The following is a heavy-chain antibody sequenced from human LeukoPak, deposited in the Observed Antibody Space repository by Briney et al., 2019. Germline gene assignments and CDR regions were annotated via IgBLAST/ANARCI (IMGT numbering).Heavy chain of an antibody. D-gene: IGHD6-19*01. Sequence: PGGSLRLSCAAPGFIFDNYAIHWVRQAPGKGLEWVSLISGDGGSTFYADSVRGRFTISRDNTRKSLSLQMSSLRSEDTAFYYCARESETSGWYDYWGQGTLVTVSS. CDR1: GFIFDNYA. J-gene: IGHJ4*02. V-gene: IGHV3-43*02. CDR2: ISGDGGST. CDR3: ARESETSGWYDY.